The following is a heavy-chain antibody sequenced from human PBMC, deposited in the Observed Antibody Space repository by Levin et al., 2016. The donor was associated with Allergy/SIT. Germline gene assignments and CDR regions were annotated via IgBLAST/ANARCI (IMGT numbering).Heavy chain of an antibody. CDR2: IYYSGST. CDR3: ARDRTLITMVRGEPLNSNIAGGMDV. D-gene: IGHD3-10*01. Sequence: SETLSLTCTVSGGSISSGGYYWSWIRQHPGKGLEWIGYIYYSGSTYYNPSLKSRVTISVDTSKNQFSLKLSSVTAADTAVYYCARDRTLITMVRGEPLNSNIAGGMDVWGQGTTVTVSS. J-gene: IGHJ6*02. V-gene: IGHV4-31*03. CDR1: GGSISSGGYY.